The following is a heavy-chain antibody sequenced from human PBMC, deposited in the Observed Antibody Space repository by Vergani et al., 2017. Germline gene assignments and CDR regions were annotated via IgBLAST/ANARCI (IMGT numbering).Heavy chain of an antibody. J-gene: IGHJ6*02. D-gene: IGHD3-22*01. CDR1: GDSVSSNSAA. CDR3: ARDALPYYDSSGYYYYYYGMDV. Sequence: QVQLQQSGPGLVKPSQTLSLTCAISGDSVSSNSAAWNWIRQSPSRGLEWLGRTYYRSKWYNDYAVSVKSRITINPDTSKNQFSLQLNSVTPEDTAVYYCARDALPYYDSSGYYYYYYGMDVWGQGTTVTVSS. V-gene: IGHV6-1*01. CDR2: TYYRSKWYN.